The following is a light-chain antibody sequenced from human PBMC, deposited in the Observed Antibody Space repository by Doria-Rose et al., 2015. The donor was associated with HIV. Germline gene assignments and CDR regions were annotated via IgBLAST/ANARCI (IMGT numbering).Light chain of an antibody. V-gene: IGKV4-1*01. J-gene: IGKJ3*01. CDR2: WAS. CDR1: QSLLYTSKNY. CDR3: QQYYDTPS. Sequence: DIRLTQSPESLGMSLGERATLNCKSNQSLLYTSKNYLAWYQQKPGQPPKLLIYWASTWQSGVPARFSGSGSGTDFTPTISSLEAEDVAVYYCQQYYDTPSFGPGTTVDIK.